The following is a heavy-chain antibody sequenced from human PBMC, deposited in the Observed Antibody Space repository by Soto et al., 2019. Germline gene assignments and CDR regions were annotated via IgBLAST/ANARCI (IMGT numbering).Heavy chain of an antibody. CDR2: ISYDGSNK. D-gene: IGHD1-26*01. Sequence: HPGGSLRLSCAASGLTFSSYAMNWVRQAPGKGLEWVAVISYDGSNKYYADPVKGRFTISRDNSKNTLYLQMNSLRVEDTAAYYCARTEGVVGVRSRWFDPWGQGTLVTVSS. V-gene: IGHV3-30-3*01. CDR3: ARTEGVVGVRSRWFDP. J-gene: IGHJ5*02. CDR1: GLTFSSYA.